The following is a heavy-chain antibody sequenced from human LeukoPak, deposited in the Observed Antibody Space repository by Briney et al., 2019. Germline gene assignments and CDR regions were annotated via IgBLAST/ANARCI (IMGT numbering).Heavy chain of an antibody. J-gene: IGHJ5*01. CDR1: GFNFNSYE. V-gene: IGHV3-48*03. CDR2: ISSRGSSR. Sequence: GGSLRLSCAASGFNFNSYEMSWVRQAPGKGLEWVSYISSRGSSRYYTDSVKGRFTISRDNAKNSLYLHLNILRAEDTAVYYCARYSYDSSGYYYDSWGQGTLVTVSP. CDR3: ARYSYDSSGYYYDS. D-gene: IGHD3-22*01.